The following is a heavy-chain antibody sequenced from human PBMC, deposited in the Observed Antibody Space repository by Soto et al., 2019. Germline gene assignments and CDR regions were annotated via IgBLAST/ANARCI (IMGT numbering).Heavy chain of an antibody. CDR2: ISGYNGNT. V-gene: IGHV1-18*01. CDR1: GYTFTRYG. J-gene: IGHJ4*02. CDR3: ARGSAYTTPWSFDS. D-gene: IGHD2-2*02. Sequence: QVQLVQSGAEVKKPGASVMVSCKTSGYTFTRYGISWVRQAPGQGLEWMGWISGYNGNTKDAQKFKGRVTLTTDTAANTAHMELRGMRSDDTAVYYCARGSAYTTPWSFDSGGQGTLVTVSS.